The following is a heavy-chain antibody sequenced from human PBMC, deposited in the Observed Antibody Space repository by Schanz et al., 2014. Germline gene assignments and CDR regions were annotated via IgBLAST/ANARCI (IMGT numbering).Heavy chain of an antibody. CDR3: ARDAADFYDILTEEDY. CDR2: ISYDGSNK. CDR1: GFTLSSYA. V-gene: IGHV3-30-3*01. Sequence: VQLLESGGGLVQPGGSLRLSCAAYGFTLSSYAMHWVRQAPGKGLEWVAVISYDGSNKYYADSVKGRFTISRDNSKNTLYLQMNTLRAEDTAVYYCARDAADFYDILTEEDYWGQGTLVTVSS. J-gene: IGHJ4*02. D-gene: IGHD3-9*01.